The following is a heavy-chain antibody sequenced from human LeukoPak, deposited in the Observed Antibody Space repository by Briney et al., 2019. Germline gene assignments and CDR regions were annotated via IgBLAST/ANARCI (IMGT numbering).Heavy chain of an antibody. CDR2: IRYDGTNK. V-gene: IGHV3-30*02. J-gene: IGHJ5*02. CDR3: AKVAYSSGWYWFDP. D-gene: IGHD6-19*01. CDR1: GFTFSRYG. Sequence: GGSLRLSCAASGFTFSRYGMHWVRQAPGKGLEWVAFIRYDGTNKEYADSVKGRFTISRDNSKNTLYLQMNSLRAEDTAVYYCAKVAYSSGWYWFDPWGQGTLVTVSS.